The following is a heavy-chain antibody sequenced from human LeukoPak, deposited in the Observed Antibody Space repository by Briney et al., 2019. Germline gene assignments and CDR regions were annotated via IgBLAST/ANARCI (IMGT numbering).Heavy chain of an antibody. D-gene: IGHD2-15*01. CDR1: GFTFSIYG. CDR2: IWYDGSNK. V-gene: IGHV3-33*06. CDR3: ANRYLDH. Sequence: GGSLRLSCAASGFTFSIYGMHWVRQAPGKGLEWVAVIWYDGSNKYYADSVKGRFTISRDNSKNTLYLQMNSLRVEDTAVYYCANRYLDHWGQGTLVTVSS. J-gene: IGHJ4*02.